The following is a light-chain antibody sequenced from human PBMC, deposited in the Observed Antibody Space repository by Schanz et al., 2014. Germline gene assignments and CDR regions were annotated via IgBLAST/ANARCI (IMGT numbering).Light chain of an antibody. J-gene: IGLJ3*02. Sequence: QSVLTQPPSVSGAPGQRVTISCTGSSSNIGAGYDVHWYQQLPGTAPKLLIYGNSNRPSGVPDRFSGSKSGTSASLAITGLQAWEEGEYYCQSDDSSLSGSVFGGGTKLTVL. CDR3: QSDDSSLSGSV. V-gene: IGLV1-40*01. CDR1: SSNIGAGYD. CDR2: GNS.